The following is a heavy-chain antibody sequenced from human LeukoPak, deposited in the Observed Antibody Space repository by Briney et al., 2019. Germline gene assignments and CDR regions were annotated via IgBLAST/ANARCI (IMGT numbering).Heavy chain of an antibody. D-gene: IGHD6-19*01. Sequence: PGGSLRLSCAASGFTFSSYWMSWVRQAPGKGLEWVANIKEDGSDKYHAASVRGRFTISRDNTKNSLYLQMNSLRAEDTAVYYCAAYGGGWHGAYWGQGTRVTVSS. CDR3: AAYGGGWHGAY. V-gene: IGHV3-7*01. J-gene: IGHJ4*02. CDR2: IKEDGSDK. CDR1: GFTFSSYW.